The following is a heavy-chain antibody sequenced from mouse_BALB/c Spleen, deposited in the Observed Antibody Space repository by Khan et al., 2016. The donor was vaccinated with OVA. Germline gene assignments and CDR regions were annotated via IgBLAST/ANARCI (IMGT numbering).Heavy chain of an antibody. V-gene: IGHV2-6-5*01. J-gene: IGHJ4*01. D-gene: IGHD1-1*02. CDR1: GFSLTDYG. Sequence: VQLKESGPGLVAPSQNLSITCTVSGFSLTDYGVSWIRQPPGKGLEWLGIIWGGGTTYYNSALRSRLSISKDTSKSQVFLKMNSLQADDTAMYYCAKGLWSYYFALDYWGQGTSVTVSS. CDR2: IWGGGTT. CDR3: AKGLWSYYFALDY.